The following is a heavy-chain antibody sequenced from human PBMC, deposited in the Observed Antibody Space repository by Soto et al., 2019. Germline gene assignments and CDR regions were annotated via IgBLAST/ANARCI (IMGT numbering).Heavy chain of an antibody. Sequence: ASVKVSCKASGYTFTGYYIQWVRQAPGQGLEWMGWINPNSGGTNYAQKFQGWVTMTRVTSISTAYMELSRLRSDDTAVYYCARDARPQLGLTQAYGMDVWGQGTTVTVSS. CDR2: INPNSGGT. CDR1: GYTFTGYY. D-gene: IGHD1-26*01. CDR3: ARDARPQLGLTQAYGMDV. V-gene: IGHV1-2*04. J-gene: IGHJ6*02.